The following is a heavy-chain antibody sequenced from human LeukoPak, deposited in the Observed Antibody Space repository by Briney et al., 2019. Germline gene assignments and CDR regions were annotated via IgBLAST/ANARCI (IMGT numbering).Heavy chain of an antibody. CDR2: IHYTGSA. CDR3: ARQTVVVIADDY. D-gene: IGHD2-21*01. J-gene: IGHJ4*02. CDR1: GGSISSSSYY. V-gene: IGHV4-39*01. Sequence: SETLSLTCTVSGGSISSSSYYWGWIRQPPGKGLEWIGSIHYTGSAYYNPSLKSRVTISVDTSKNQFSLKLSSVTAADTAVYYCARQTVVVIADDYWGQGTLVTVSS.